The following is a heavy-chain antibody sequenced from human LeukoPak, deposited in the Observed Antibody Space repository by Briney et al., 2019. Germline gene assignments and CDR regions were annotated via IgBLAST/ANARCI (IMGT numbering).Heavy chain of an antibody. J-gene: IGHJ4*02. Sequence: KSSETLSLTCTVSGGSISGYYWNWIRQPPGKGLEWLGYIYPSGNSDYNPSLKSRVSMSVDTSKKQISLSLSSVTAADTAVYYCTRRTRIAAGLYNIDFWGQGTLVTVSS. CDR3: TRRTRIAAGLYNIDF. D-gene: IGHD6-25*01. CDR2: IYPSGNS. V-gene: IGHV4-4*09. CDR1: GGSISGYY.